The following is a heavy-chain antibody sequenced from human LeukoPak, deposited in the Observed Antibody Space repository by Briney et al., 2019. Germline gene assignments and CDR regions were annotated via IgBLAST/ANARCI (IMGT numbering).Heavy chain of an antibody. CDR1: GFTFNTYA. V-gene: IGHV3-23*01. J-gene: IGHJ4*02. CDR2: IRVSGGIT. CDR3: AKDRTVTTAGIYYFDS. Sequence: GGSLRLSCAASGFTFNTYAMSWVRQAPGKGLEWVSSIRVSGGITDYADSVKGRFTISRDNSKNTLYLQMTSLRAEDTAVYYCAKDRTVTTAGIYYFDSWGQGTLVTVSS. D-gene: IGHD4-17*01.